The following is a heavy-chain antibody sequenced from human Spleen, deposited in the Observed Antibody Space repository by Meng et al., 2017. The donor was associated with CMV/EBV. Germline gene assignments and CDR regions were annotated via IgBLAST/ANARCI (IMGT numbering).Heavy chain of an antibody. CDR2: INPNSGGT. CDR1: RYTFTNYY. V-gene: IGHV1-2*02. D-gene: IGHD2-2*01. CDR3: ARDWALGCSSTSCYFP. J-gene: IGHJ5*02. Sequence: ASVKVSCKASRYTFTNYYIHWVRQAPGQGLEWMGWINPNSGGTNYAQKFQGRVTMTRDTSISTAYMELSRLRSDDTAVYYCARDWALGCSSTSCYFPWGQGTLVTVSS.